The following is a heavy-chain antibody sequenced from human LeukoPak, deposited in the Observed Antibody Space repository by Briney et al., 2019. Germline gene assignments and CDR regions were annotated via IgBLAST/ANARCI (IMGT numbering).Heavy chain of an antibody. Sequence: GGSLRLSCAASGFTYSSYWMHWVRQAPGKGLVWVSRINSDGSSTSYADSVKGRFTISRDNSKNSLYLQMNSLRTEDSALYYCAKGTYDSGSYPTDYFDYWGQGTLVTVSS. CDR3: AKGTYDSGSYPTDYFDY. V-gene: IGHV3-74*01. CDR1: GFTYSSYW. J-gene: IGHJ4*02. CDR2: INSDGSST. D-gene: IGHD3-10*01.